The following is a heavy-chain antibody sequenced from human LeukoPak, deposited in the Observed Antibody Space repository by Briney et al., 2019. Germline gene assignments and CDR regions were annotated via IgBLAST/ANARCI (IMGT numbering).Heavy chain of an antibody. D-gene: IGHD2-2*02. Sequence: SETLSLTCTVSGGSISSYYWSWIRQPPGKGLEWIGYIYYSGSTNYNPSLKSRVTISVDTSKNQFSLKLSSVTAADTAVYYCASGDPIGYCSSTSCYTGAFDIWGQGTMVTVSS. V-gene: IGHV4-59*01. J-gene: IGHJ3*02. CDR1: GGSISSYY. CDR3: ASGDPIGYCSSTSCYTGAFDI. CDR2: IYYSGST.